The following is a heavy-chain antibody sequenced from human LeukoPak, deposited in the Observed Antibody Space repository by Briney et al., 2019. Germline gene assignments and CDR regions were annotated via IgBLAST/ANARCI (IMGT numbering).Heavy chain of an antibody. J-gene: IGHJ4*02. D-gene: IGHD4-17*01. CDR3: ARGGYGDYQFGVNY. CDR1: GYTFTSYG. Sequence: ASVKVSCKASGYTFTSYGISWVRQAPGQGLEWMGWISAYNGNTNYAQKLQGRVTMTTDTSTNTAYMELRSLRSDDTAVYYCARGGYGDYQFGVNYWGQGTLVTVSS. V-gene: IGHV1-18*01. CDR2: ISAYNGNT.